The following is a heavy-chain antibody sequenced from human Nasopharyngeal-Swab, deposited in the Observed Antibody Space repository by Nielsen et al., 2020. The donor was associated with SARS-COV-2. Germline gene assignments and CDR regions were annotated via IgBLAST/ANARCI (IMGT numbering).Heavy chain of an antibody. CDR3: ARQGQQWLVNYYYYGMDV. CDR2: IDPSDSYT. J-gene: IGHJ6*02. D-gene: IGHD6-19*01. V-gene: IGHV5-10-1*01. Sequence: GESLKISCKGSGYSFTSSWISWVRQMPGKGLEWMGRIDPSDSYTNYSPSFQGHVTISADKSISTAYLQWSSLKASDTAMYYCARQGQQWLVNYYYYGMDVWGQGTTVTVSS. CDR1: GYSFTSSW.